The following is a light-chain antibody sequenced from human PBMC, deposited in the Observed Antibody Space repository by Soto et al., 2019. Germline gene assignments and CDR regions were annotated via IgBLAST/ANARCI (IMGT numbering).Light chain of an antibody. CDR1: ESVRNNS. V-gene: IGKV3-20*01. J-gene: IGKJ2*01. Sequence: LILTQSPGTLSLSPGERATLSCRASESVRNNSLAWYQQHPGQAPRLHIFGASSRATGIPDRFTGTGSGADFSITISRLEPDDSAVYFCHHYGYGADTFGQGTKLEIK. CDR2: GAS. CDR3: HHYGYGADT.